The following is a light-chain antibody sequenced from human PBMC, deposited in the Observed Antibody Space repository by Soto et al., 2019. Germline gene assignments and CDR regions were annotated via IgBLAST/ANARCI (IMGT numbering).Light chain of an antibody. Sequence: QSVLTQPASVSGSPGQSITISCIGTSSDIGTYNYVSWYQQHPGKAPKLIIYEVTNRPSGVSNRFSGSKSGNTASLTISGLQAEDEADYYCSSYRSSSTVFGGGTKLTVL. J-gene: IGLJ2*01. V-gene: IGLV2-14*01. CDR1: SSDIGTYNY. CDR2: EVT. CDR3: SSYRSSSTV.